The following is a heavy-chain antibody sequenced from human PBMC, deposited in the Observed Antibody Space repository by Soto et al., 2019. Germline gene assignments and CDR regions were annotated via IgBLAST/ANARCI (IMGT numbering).Heavy chain of an antibody. CDR3: AKRRATGDYYLDY. CDR2: ISYDGNYK. Sequence: WWSLRVSCSASVFTCSHYGMHWFRQGPGKGLEWVAVISYDGNYKYYSDSVKGRFTISRDNSKNTLFLHMSSLRPEDTALYYCAKRRATGDYYLDYWGQGTLVTVSS. J-gene: IGHJ4*02. V-gene: IGHV3-30*18. CDR1: VFTCSHYG. D-gene: IGHD1-26*01.